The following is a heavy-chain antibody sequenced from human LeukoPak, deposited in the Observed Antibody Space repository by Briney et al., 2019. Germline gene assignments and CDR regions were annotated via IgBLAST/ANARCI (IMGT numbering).Heavy chain of an antibody. J-gene: IGHJ4*02. Sequence: ASVKVSCKASGYTFTSYGISWVRQAPGQGLEWMGWIGAYNGNTNYAQKLQGRVTMTTDTSTSTAYMELRSLRSDDTAVYYCARGGRGITGTLHFDYWGQGTLVTVSS. CDR2: IGAYNGNT. CDR3: ARGGRGITGTLHFDY. V-gene: IGHV1-18*01. CDR1: GYTFTSYG. D-gene: IGHD1-20*01.